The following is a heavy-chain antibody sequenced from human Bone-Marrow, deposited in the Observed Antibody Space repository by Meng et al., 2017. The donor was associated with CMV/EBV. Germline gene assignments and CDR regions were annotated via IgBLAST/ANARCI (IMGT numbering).Heavy chain of an antibody. Sequence: ASVKVSCKAFGYTFTSYGISWVRQAPGQGLEWMGWISAYNGNTNYAQKLQGRVTMTTDTSTSTAYMELRSLRSDDTAVYYCARDYGYYYGSGSLRYGMDVWGQGTTVTVSS. V-gene: IGHV1-18*01. J-gene: IGHJ6*02. CDR1: GYTFTSYG. D-gene: IGHD3-10*01. CDR3: ARDYGYYYGSGSLRYGMDV. CDR2: ISAYNGNT.